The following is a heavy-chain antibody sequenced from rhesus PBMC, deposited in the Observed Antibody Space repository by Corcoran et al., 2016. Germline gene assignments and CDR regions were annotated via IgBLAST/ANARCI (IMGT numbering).Heavy chain of an antibody. D-gene: IGHD6S26*01. V-gene: IGHV4-106*01. J-gene: IGHJ4*01. CDR1: GGSISDDYY. Sequence: QVQLQESGPGLMKPSETLSLTCAVSGGSISDDYYRSWIRQPPGKGLEWIGYIYGSGGGTNYNPSLKNRVTISIDTSKNQFSLKLSSVTAADTAVYDCARDRIGIAAAGPPQYYFDYWGQGVLVTVSS. CDR2: IYGSGGGT. CDR3: ARDRIGIAAAGPPQYYFDY.